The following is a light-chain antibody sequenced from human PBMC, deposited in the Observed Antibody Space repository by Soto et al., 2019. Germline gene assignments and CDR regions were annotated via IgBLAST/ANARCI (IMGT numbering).Light chain of an antibody. CDR1: QSISSW. Sequence: DIQMTQSPSTLSASVGDRVTITCRAIQSISSWLAWYQQKPGKAPKLLIYKASTLQSGVPSRFSGSGSGTEFTLAISSLQPDDSATYYCQQYNDNWTFGQGTKMEIK. CDR3: QQYNDNWT. V-gene: IGKV1-5*03. J-gene: IGKJ1*01. CDR2: KAS.